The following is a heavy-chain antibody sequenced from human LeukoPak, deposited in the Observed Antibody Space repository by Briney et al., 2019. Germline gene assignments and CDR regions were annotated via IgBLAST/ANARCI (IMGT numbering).Heavy chain of an antibody. V-gene: IGHV5-51*01. D-gene: IGHD1-26*01. CDR2: IYPGDSDA. Sequence: GESLQISCKGSGYSFTSYWIAWVRQMPGKGLEWMGTIYPGDSDARYSPSFQGPVTISADKSISTAYLQWNSLKASDTAMYYCARRGIVYGNDDAFDIWGQGTMVTVSS. CDR1: GYSFTSYW. CDR3: ARRGIVYGNDDAFDI. J-gene: IGHJ3*02.